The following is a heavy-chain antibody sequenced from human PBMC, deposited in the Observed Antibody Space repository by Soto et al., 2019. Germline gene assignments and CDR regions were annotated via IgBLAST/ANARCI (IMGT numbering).Heavy chain of an antibody. CDR3: ARRGAIFGVVALMDY. D-gene: IGHD3-3*01. CDR1: GYTFTSYA. CDR2: INAGNGNT. V-gene: IGHV1-3*01. Sequence: QVQLVQSGAEVKKPGASVKVSCKASGYTFTSYAMHWVRQAPGQRLEWMGWINAGNGNTKYSQKFQGRVTITRDTSASPAYMELSSLRSEDTAVYYCARRGAIFGVVALMDYWGQGTLVTVSS. J-gene: IGHJ4*02.